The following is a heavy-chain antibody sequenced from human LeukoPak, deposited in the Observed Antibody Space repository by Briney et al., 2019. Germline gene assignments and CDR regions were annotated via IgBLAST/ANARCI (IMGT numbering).Heavy chain of an antibody. D-gene: IGHD3-9*01. CDR1: GFTFSNYA. CDR3: AKWGDYDVLTGYYVSDY. V-gene: IGHV3-23*01. J-gene: IGHJ4*02. CDR2: ITGSGGNT. Sequence: LGRSLRLSCAASGFTFSNYAMSWVRQAPGKGLEWVSAITGSGGNTYYADSVKGRFTISRDNSKNTVFLQMNSLRAEDTAVYYCAKWGDYDVLTGYYVSDYWGQGTLVTVSS.